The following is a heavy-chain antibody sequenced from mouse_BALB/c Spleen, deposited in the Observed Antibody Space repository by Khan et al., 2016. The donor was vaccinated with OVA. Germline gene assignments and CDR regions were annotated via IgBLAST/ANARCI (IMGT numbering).Heavy chain of an antibody. CDR1: GYSITSDYA. J-gene: IGHJ2*01. D-gene: IGHD1-1*01. Sequence: EVQLVESGPGLVKPSQSLSLTCTVTGYSITSDYAWNWIRQFPGNKLEWMGYISYNGNTKYNPSLKSRISITRDTSKNQFFLQLNSVTPEDTATYYCARIYGGDFDYWGQGTTLTVS. CDR3: ARIYGGDFDY. V-gene: IGHV3-2*02. CDR2: ISYNGNT.